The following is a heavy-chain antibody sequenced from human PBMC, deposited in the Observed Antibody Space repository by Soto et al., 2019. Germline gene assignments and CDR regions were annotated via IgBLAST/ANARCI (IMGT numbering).Heavy chain of an antibody. CDR1: GFRFTTYW. D-gene: IGHD2-15*01. Sequence: GESLKISCKGSGFRFTTYWIGWVRQMPGKGLEWMGIIYPSDSSTRYNPSLQGQVTLSADNSITTAYLEWSSLKASDTAMYYCVKLYTVYSYFDSWGQGTLVTVS. V-gene: IGHV5-51*01. J-gene: IGHJ4*02. CDR2: IYPSDSST. CDR3: VKLYTVYSYFDS.